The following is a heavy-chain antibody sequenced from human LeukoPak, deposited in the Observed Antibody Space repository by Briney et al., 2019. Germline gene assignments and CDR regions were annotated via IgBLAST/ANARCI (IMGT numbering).Heavy chain of an antibody. D-gene: IGHD6-13*01. Sequence: GGSLRLSCAASGFTFSSYAMSWVRQAPGKGLEWVSAISGSGGSTYYADSVKGRFTISRDNSKNTLYLQMNSLRAEDTAVYYCARGSIAAAAPYYFDYWGQGTLVTVSS. CDR3: ARGSIAAAAPYYFDY. J-gene: IGHJ4*02. CDR2: ISGSGGST. CDR1: GFTFSSYA. V-gene: IGHV3-23*01.